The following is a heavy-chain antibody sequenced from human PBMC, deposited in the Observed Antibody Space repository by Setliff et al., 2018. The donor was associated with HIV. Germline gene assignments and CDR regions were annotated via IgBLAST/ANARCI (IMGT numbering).Heavy chain of an antibody. J-gene: IGHJ5*02. D-gene: IGHD3-10*01. CDR1: GGSLRTFH. V-gene: IGHV4-59*08. CDR2: IYDVGVT. Sequence: PSETLSLTCTVSGGSLRTFHWTWLRQAPGKGLEWLGHIYDVGVTNYKPSLKTRVTISLDASQTRCSLTLASVTATDTAVYFCAKRRGSGTLYDAFDPWGQGILVTVSS. CDR3: AKRRGSGTLYDAFDP.